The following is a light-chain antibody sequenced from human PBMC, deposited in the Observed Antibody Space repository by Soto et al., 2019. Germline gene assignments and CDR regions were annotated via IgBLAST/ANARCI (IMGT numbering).Light chain of an antibody. CDR2: EAS. CDR1: QTLLHRDGKTY. CDR3: MQALQTPWT. V-gene: IGKV2D-29*01. J-gene: IGKJ1*01. Sequence: EIVMTQSPLSLSVTPGQPASISCKSSQTLLHRDGKTYLYWYLQRTGQPPQLLIHEASNRFSGVPDRFSGSGSGTDFTLKISRVEAEDVGVYYCMQALQTPWTFGQGTKVEV.